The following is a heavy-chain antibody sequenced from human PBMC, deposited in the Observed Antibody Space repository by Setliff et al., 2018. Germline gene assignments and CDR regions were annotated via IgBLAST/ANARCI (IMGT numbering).Heavy chain of an antibody. Sequence: GGSLRLSCAASGFTFVNYWMHWVRQAPGKGLVWVSRVNSDGSSTIYADSVKGRFTISRDDSKNTAYLQMDSLNTEDTAVYYCIVAGNYFDYWGQGTLVTVSS. CDR2: VNSDGSST. D-gene: IGHD5-12*01. V-gene: IGHV3-74*01. CDR3: IVAGNYFDY. J-gene: IGHJ4*02. CDR1: GFTFVNYW.